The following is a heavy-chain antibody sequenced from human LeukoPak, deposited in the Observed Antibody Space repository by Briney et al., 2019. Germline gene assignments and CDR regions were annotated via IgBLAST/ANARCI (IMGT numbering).Heavy chain of an antibody. CDR1: GSTFSNYA. D-gene: IGHD1-20*01. CDR3: ARVRGYNWNAYFDY. Sequence: GGSLRLSCAASGSTFSNYAIHWVRQAPGKGLEWVANIKQDGSEKYYVDSVKGRFTISRDNAKNSLYLQMNSLRAEDTAVYYCARVRGYNWNAYFDYWGQGTLVTVSS. V-gene: IGHV3-7*01. J-gene: IGHJ4*02. CDR2: IKQDGSEK.